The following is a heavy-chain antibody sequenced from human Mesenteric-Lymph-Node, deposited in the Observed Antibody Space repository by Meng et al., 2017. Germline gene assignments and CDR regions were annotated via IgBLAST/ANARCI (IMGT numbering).Heavy chain of an antibody. V-gene: IGHV3-23*01. CDR1: GFTFSSFG. CDR3: ATMEWYHSPPY. CDR2: FSGNGGTT. J-gene: IGHJ1*01. D-gene: IGHD3-3*01. Sequence: GGSLRLSCAASGFTFSSFGMTWVRQAPGKGLEWVSSFSGNGGTTYYANSVKGRFTMSRDDSKNTVHLQMSSLRAEDTAIYYCATMEWYHSPPYWGRGTLVTVSS.